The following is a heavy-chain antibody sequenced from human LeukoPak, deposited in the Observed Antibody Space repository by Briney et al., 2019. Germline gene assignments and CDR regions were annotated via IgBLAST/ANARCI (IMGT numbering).Heavy chain of an antibody. V-gene: IGHV7-4-1*02. D-gene: IGHD6-13*01. Sequence: ASVKVSCKASGGTFSSYAISWVRQAPGQGLEWMGWINTNTGNPTYAQGFTGRFVFSLDTSVSTAYLQISSLKAEDTAVYYCARGHRSSSWYQSFDYWGQGTLVTVSS. J-gene: IGHJ4*02. CDR1: GGTFSSYA. CDR2: INTNTGNP. CDR3: ARGHRSSSWYQSFDY.